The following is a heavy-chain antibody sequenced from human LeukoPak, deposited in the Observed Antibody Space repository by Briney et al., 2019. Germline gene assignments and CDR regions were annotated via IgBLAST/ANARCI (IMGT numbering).Heavy chain of an antibody. D-gene: IGHD3-22*01. CDR1: GYTFTSYG. V-gene: IGHV1-8*02. CDR3: ARGHYYDIDAFDI. Sequence: GASVKVSCKASGYTFTSYGISWVRQAPGQGLEWMGWMNPNSGNTGYAQKFQGRVTMTRNTSISTAYMELSSLRSEDTAVYYCARGHYYDIDAFDIWGQGTMVTVSS. J-gene: IGHJ3*02. CDR2: MNPNSGNT.